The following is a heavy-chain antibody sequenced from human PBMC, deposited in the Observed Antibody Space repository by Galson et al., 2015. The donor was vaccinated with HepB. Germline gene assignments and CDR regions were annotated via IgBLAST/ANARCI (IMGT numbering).Heavy chain of an antibody. CDR2: INTNSGDT. CDR1: GYAFTGYF. CDR3: ARSPSTFGVVIHFHYYMDV. J-gene: IGHJ6*03. Sequence: SGYAFTGYFMHWVRQAPGQGLEWMGRINTNSGDTSYAQKFQGRVTMTRDTSISTAYMELSRLRSDDTAVYYCARSPSTFGVVIHFHYYMDVWGEGTTVTVSS. D-gene: IGHD3-3*01. V-gene: IGHV1-2*06.